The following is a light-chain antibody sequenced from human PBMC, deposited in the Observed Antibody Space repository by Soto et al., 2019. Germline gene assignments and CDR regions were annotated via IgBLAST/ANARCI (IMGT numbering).Light chain of an antibody. CDR3: AAWDDSLSGHWV. CDR1: SSNIGSNT. Sequence: QSVLTQPPSASGTPGQRVTISCSGSSSNIGSNTVNWYQQVPGTTPKLLIYGNNQRPSGVPDRFSGSKSGTSASLAISGLHSEDEADYYCAAWDDSLSGHWVFGGGTKLTVL. J-gene: IGLJ3*02. CDR2: GNN. V-gene: IGLV1-44*01.